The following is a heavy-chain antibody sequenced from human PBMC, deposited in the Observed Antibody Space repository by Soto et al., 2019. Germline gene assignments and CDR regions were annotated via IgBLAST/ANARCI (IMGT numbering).Heavy chain of an antibody. V-gene: IGHV4-39*01. CDR2: IYYSGST. CDR3: ARHLSSSWYIGPFDY. J-gene: IGHJ4*02. CDR1: GGSISSSSYY. Sequence: QLQLQESGPGLVKPSETLSLTCTVSGGSISSSSYYWGWIRQPPGKGLEWIGSIYYSGSTYYNPSLKSRVTIYVDTSKTRFSLKLNSVTAADTAVYYCARHLSSSWYIGPFDYWGQGTLVTVSS. D-gene: IGHD6-13*01.